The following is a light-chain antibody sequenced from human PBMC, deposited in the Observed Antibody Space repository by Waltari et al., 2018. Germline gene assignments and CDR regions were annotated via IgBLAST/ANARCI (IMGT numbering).Light chain of an antibody. V-gene: IGKV3-15*01. CDR1: QSVSSN. J-gene: IGKJ4*01. CDR2: GAS. CDR3: QQYNNWPSLT. Sequence: EIVMTQSPATLSVSPGERATLSCRASQSVSSNLAWYQQTPGQAPRLLIYGASNRATGLPARFSGGGSGTEFTLTISSLQSEDFAVYYCQQYNNWPSLTFGGGTKVEIK.